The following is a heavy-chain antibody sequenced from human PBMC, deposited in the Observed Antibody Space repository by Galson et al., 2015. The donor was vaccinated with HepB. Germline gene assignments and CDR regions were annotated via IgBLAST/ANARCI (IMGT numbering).Heavy chain of an antibody. Sequence: QSGAEVKKPGESLKISCKGSGYSFTSYWIGWVRQMPGKGLEWMGIIYPGDSDTRYSPSFQGQVTISADKSISTAYLQWSSLKASDTAMYYCARQDCSSTSCYPFDYWGQGTLVTVSS. CDR2: IYPGDSDT. CDR3: ARQDCSSTSCYPFDY. V-gene: IGHV5-51*01. D-gene: IGHD2-2*01. CDR1: GYSFTSYW. J-gene: IGHJ4*02.